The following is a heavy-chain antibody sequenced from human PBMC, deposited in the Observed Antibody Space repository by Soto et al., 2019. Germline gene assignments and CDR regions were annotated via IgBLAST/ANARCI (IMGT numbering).Heavy chain of an antibody. CDR3: ATQRVALAGVGVS. V-gene: IGHV4-61*01. CDR1: GASVTSATYY. CDR2: IYYTGKT. D-gene: IGHD6-19*01. Sequence: PSETLSLTCTVSGASVTSATYYWSWIRQPPGRGPEWIGYIYYTGKTKYKPSLESRLTMSVDTSRNQFSLKLSSVTAADTAVYFCATQRVALAGVGVSWGQGTLVTVSS. J-gene: IGHJ5*02.